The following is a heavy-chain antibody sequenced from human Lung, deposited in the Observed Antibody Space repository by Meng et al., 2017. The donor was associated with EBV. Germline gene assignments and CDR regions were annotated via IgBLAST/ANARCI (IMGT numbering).Heavy chain of an antibody. D-gene: IGHD6-19*01. V-gene: IGHV4-4*02. CDR3: ARVGQWLPIDY. CDR2: IYHSGST. CDR1: GGSISSGNW. Sequence: QGQLQVSGPRPVKPSGTMSLTCAVSGGSISSGNWWSWVRQPPGKGLEWIGEIYHSGSTNYNPSLKSRVTISVDKSKNQFSLNLSSVTAADTAVYYCARVGQWLPIDYWGQGTLVTVSS. J-gene: IGHJ4*02.